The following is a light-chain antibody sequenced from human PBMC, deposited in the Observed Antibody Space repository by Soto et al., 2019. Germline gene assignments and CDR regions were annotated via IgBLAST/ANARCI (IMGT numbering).Light chain of an antibody. Sequence: QSALTQPASVSGSPGQWITISCTGTSSDVGGYNYVSWYQQHPGKAPKLMIYDVSNRPSGVSNRFSGSKSVNTASLTISGLQAADEADYYCSSYASSSTYVFGTGTKLTVL. CDR1: SSDVGGYNY. J-gene: IGLJ1*01. CDR3: SSYASSSTYV. V-gene: IGLV2-14*01. CDR2: DVS.